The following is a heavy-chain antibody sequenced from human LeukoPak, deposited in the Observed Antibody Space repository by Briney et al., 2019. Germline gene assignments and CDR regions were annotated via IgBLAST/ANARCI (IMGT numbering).Heavy chain of an antibody. V-gene: IGHV3-33*06. Sequence: GGSLRLSCAASGFTFSSYGMDWVRQAPGKGLEWVAVIWYDGSNKYYADSVKGRFTISRDNSKNTRDLQMNILRADNTAVYYCAKDSRYSYGFLNAFDIWGQGTMVTVSS. CDR3: AKDSRYSYGFLNAFDI. CDR2: IWYDGSNK. D-gene: IGHD5-18*01. J-gene: IGHJ3*02. CDR1: GFTFSSYG.